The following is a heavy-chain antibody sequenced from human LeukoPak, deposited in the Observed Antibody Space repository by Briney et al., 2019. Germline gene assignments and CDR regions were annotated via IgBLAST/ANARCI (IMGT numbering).Heavy chain of an antibody. Sequence: ASVKASCEASGYTFTGYYMHWVRQAPGQGLEWMGYIYPNSGATKYAQKFQGRVTMTRDTSISTAYMELSGLRSDDTAVYYCGTLLSNGPFDYWGQGSLVTVSS. J-gene: IGHJ4*02. CDR3: GTLLSNGPFDY. CDR1: GYTFTGYY. V-gene: IGHV1-2*02. CDR2: IYPNSGAT.